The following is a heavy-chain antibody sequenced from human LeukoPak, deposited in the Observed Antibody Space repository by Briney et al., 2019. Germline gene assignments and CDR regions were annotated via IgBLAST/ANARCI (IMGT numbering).Heavy chain of an antibody. CDR2: INWNGGST. Sequence: PGGSLRLSCAASGFTSDDYGMSWIRQAPGKGLEWVSGINWNGGSTGYADSVKGRFTISRDNAKNSLYLQMNSLRAEDTALYYCARVALSGYSYGYYYYYYMDVWGKGTTVTVSS. V-gene: IGHV3-20*04. CDR1: GFTSDDYG. D-gene: IGHD5-18*01. CDR3: ARVALSGYSYGYYYYYYMDV. J-gene: IGHJ6*03.